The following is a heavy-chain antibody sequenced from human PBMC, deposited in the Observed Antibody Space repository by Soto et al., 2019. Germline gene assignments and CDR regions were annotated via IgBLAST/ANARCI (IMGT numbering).Heavy chain of an antibody. CDR3: ARCPIDHNWFDP. D-gene: IGHD3-9*01. CDR1: GSDITTYY. J-gene: IGHJ5*02. V-gene: IGHV4-59*01. Sequence: SETLSLTCTVSGSDITTYYWSWLRQSPGKGLEWIGHIYDTGSTTYNPSLKSRVTISVDASNKQFSLRLTSVTAADTAVYYCARCPIDHNWFDPWGQGTLVTVSS. CDR2: IYDTGST.